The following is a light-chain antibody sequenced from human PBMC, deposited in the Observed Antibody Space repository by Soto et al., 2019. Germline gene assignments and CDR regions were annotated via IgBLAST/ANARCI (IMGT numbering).Light chain of an antibody. Sequence: QSVLTQPPSVSGAPGQRVTISCTGSSSNIGAGYDVHWYQQLPGTAPKLLIYGNSNRPSGVPDRFSGSKSGTSASLAITGLQAEYEADYYCQSYDSSLRGGVFGTGTKLTVL. CDR2: GNS. CDR3: QSYDSSLRGGV. V-gene: IGLV1-40*01. J-gene: IGLJ1*01. CDR1: SSNIGAGYD.